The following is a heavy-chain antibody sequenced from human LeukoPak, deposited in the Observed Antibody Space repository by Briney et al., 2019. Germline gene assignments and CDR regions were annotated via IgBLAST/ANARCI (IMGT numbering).Heavy chain of an antibody. V-gene: IGHV4-34*01. Sequence: SETLSLTCAVYGGSFSGYYWSWIRQPPGKGLEWIGEINHSGSTNYNPSLKSRVTISVDTSKNQFSLKLSSVTAADTAVYYCARLKTVVRWYYYYMDVWGKGTTVTISS. CDR3: ARLKTVVRWYYYYMDV. D-gene: IGHD4-23*01. J-gene: IGHJ6*03. CDR1: GGSFSGYY. CDR2: INHSGST.